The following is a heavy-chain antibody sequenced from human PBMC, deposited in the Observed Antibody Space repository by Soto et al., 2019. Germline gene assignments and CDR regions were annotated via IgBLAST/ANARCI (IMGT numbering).Heavy chain of an antibody. Sequence: QVQLLQSGAEVKKPGASVKVSCKTSGNIFTGYYMNWVRQAPGQGPEWMGWIKLNSGDTMFAQRFQDRVTMTRDTSITTAYMELSRLTSDDTAVYYCARLVVPGAPFENWGQGALVTVSS. CDR1: GNIFTGYY. CDR3: ARLVVPGAPFEN. CDR2: IKLNSGDT. J-gene: IGHJ4*02. D-gene: IGHD2-2*01. V-gene: IGHV1-2*02.